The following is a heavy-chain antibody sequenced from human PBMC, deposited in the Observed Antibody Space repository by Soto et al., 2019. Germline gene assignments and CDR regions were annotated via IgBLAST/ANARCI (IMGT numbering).Heavy chain of an antibody. CDR1: GFTFSDYY. CDR2: ISSSGSTI. CDR3: AKAPHYGRYMDV. D-gene: IGHD3-10*01. J-gene: IGHJ6*03. Sequence: GGSLRLSCAASGFTFSDYYMSWIRQAPGKGLEWVSYISSSGSTIYYADSVKGRFTISRDNAKNSLYLQMNSLRAEDTAVYYCAKAPHYGRYMDVWGKGTTVTVSS. V-gene: IGHV3-11*04.